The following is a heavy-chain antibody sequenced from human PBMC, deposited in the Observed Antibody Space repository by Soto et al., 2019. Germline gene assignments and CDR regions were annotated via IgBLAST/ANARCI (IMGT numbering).Heavy chain of an antibody. CDR1: GYSSSSYY. D-gene: IGHD6-25*01. CDR3: ACPSGYRGSPIDY. V-gene: IGHV4-59*07. CDR2: ISYSGNT. J-gene: IGHJ4*02. Sequence: SDTLSLTCTIPGYSSSSYYWSWIRQPPGKGLEWIGYISYSGNTNYNPSLKIRVTISIYTSKNQFSLKVTSVTAADTSVYYFACPSGYRGSPIDYWGQGAQVTVSS.